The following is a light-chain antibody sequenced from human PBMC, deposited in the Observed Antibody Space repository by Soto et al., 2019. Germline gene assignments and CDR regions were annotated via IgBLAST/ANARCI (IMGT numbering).Light chain of an antibody. CDR1: QGITSR. V-gene: IGKV1-12*01. J-gene: IGKJ4*01. CDR2: AAS. CDR3: QQTASFPLI. Sequence: DIQMTQSPSSVSAFVGDRVTITCRASQGITSRLAWYQQKPGKAPELLIYAASSWQTGVPSRFSGSGSGTDFTLTISSLQPEDSATYYCQQTASFPLIFGGGTRVEIK.